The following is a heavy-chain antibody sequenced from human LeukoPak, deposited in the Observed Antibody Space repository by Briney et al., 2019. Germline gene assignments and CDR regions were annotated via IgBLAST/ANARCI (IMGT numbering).Heavy chain of an antibody. J-gene: IGHJ4*02. V-gene: IGHV1-18*01. D-gene: IGHD1-7*01. Sequence: ASVKVSCKASGYTFTSYGISWVRRAPGQGLEWMGWISAYNGNTNYAQKLQGRVTMTTDTSTSTAYMELRSLRSDDTAVYYCARARSITGTTGNFFDYWGQGTLVTVSS. CDR3: ARARSITGTTGNFFDY. CDR1: GYTFTSYG. CDR2: ISAYNGNT.